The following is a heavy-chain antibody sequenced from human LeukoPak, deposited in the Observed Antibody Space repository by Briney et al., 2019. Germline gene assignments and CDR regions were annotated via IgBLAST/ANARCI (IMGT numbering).Heavy chain of an antibody. CDR2: IKQDGSEK. Sequence: PGGSLRLSCAASGFTFRNYWMSWVRQAPGKGLEWVATIKQDGSEKYYGDSVKGRFTIPRDNAQSSLFLQMNSLRDEDAAVYFCASMWEGGYWGQGTLVTVSS. CDR1: GFTFRNYW. V-gene: IGHV3-7*01. CDR3: ASMWEGGY. D-gene: IGHD1-26*01. J-gene: IGHJ4*02.